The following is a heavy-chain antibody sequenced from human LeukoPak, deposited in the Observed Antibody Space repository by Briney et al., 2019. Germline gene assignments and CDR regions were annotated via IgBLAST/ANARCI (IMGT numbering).Heavy chain of an antibody. CDR1: GGSFSGYY. Sequence: SETLSLTCAVYGGSFSGYYWSWIRQPPGKGLEWIGEINHSGSTNYNPSLKSRVTISVDTSKNQFSLKLSSVTAADTAVYYCAVGGQYWGQGTLVTASS. J-gene: IGHJ4*02. CDR2: INHSGST. CDR3: AVGGQY. V-gene: IGHV4-34*01.